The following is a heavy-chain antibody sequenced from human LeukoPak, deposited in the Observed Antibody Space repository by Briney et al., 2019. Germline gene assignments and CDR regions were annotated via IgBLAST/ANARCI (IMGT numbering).Heavy chain of an antibody. CDR3: ARGLYGSDSY. CDR2: IYHSGRA. D-gene: IGHD6-19*01. CDR1: GXSISSDNW. Sequence: PSETLSLTCAVSGXSISSDNWWIWVRQPPGKGLEWIGEIYHSGRANYNPSLKSRVNMSVDKSKNQFSLSLSSVTAADTAVYHCARGLYGSDSYWGQGNLVTVSS. V-gene: IGHV4-4*02. J-gene: IGHJ4*02.